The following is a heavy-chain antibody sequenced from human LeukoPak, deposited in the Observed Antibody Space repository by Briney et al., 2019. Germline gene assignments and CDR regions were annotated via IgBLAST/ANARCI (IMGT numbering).Heavy chain of an antibody. J-gene: IGHJ4*02. V-gene: IGHV4-30-4*08. Sequence: PSETLSLTCTVSGGSISSGGYYWSWIRQHPGKGLEWIGYIYYSGSTYYNPSLKSRVTISVDTSKNQFSLKLSSVTAADTAVYYCARGTVRGALDYWGQGTLVTVSS. CDR1: GGSISSGGYY. CDR2: IYYSGST. D-gene: IGHD3-10*01. CDR3: ARGTVRGALDY.